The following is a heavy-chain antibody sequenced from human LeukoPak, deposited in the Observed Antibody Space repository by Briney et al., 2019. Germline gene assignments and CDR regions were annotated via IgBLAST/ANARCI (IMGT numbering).Heavy chain of an antibody. J-gene: IGHJ4*02. CDR3: ARDRPGGSADY. CDR1: GFPFSSYW. Sequence: AGGSLRLSCAASGFPFSSYWMHWVRQVPGKGLVWVSRINPDGSSTNYADSVKGRLTISRDNAKNTLYLQMNSLRAEDTTLYYCARDRPGGSADYWGQGTLVTVSS. V-gene: IGHV3-74*01. D-gene: IGHD1-26*01. CDR2: INPDGSST.